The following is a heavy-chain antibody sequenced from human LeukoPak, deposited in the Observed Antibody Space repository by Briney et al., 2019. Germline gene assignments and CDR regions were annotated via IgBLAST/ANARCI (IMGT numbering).Heavy chain of an antibody. CDR2: IDWDDDK. V-gene: IGHV2-70*04. Sequence: SGPTLVNPTQTLTLTCTFSGFSLSTSGMRVSWIRQPPGKALQWLGRIDWDDDKFYSTSLKTRLTISTDTSKNQVDLTMTNMDPVDTATYYCARTGRDGYLNYWYFDLWGRGTLVTVSS. J-gene: IGHJ2*01. D-gene: IGHD5-24*01. CDR3: ARTGRDGYLNYWYFDL. CDR1: GFSLSTSGMR.